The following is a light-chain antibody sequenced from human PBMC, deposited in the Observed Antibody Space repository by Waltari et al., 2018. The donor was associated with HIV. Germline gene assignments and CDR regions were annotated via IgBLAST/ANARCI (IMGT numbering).Light chain of an antibody. CDR2: GNN. Sequence: QSVLTQPPSVSGAPGQRVTISCTGSSSNIGAGYDVKWYHQLPGTAPNLLISGNNTRPSGVPDRFSGSKSGTSASLAITGLQSEDEADYYCQSYDSSLSGWVFGGGTKVTVL. CDR3: QSYDSSLSGWV. V-gene: IGLV1-40*01. J-gene: IGLJ3*02. CDR1: SSNIGAGYD.